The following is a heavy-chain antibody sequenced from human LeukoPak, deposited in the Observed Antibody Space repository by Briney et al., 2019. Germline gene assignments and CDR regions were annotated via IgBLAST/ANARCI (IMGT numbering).Heavy chain of an antibody. Sequence: GGSLRLSCAASGFTFSSYWMSWVRQAPGKGLEWVANIKQDGSEKYYVYSVKGRFTISRDNAKNSLYLQMNSLRAEDTAMYYCARAYGSGFIDYWGQGTLVTVSS. CDR3: ARAYGSGFIDY. J-gene: IGHJ4*02. V-gene: IGHV3-7*01. CDR1: GFTFSSYW. CDR2: IKQDGSEK. D-gene: IGHD4-17*01.